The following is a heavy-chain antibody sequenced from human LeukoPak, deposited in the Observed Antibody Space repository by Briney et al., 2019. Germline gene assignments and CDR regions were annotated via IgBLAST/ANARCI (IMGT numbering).Heavy chain of an antibody. V-gene: IGHV1-8*01. J-gene: IGHJ4*02. D-gene: IGHD4-17*01. CDR2: MNPNSGNT. CDR1: GYTFTSYD. Sequence: ASVKVSCKASGYTFTSYDINWVRQATGQGLEWMGWMNPNSGNTGYAQKFQGRVTMTRNTSISTAYMELSSLRSEDTAVYYCARSLSTYGDYNYWGQGTLVTVSS. CDR3: ARSLSTYGDYNY.